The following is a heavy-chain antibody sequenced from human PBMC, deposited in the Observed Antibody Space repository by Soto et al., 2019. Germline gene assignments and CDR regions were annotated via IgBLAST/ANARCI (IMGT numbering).Heavy chain of an antibody. D-gene: IGHD2-8*01. CDR3: AKDRVRTPNGADSFDV. J-gene: IGHJ3*01. V-gene: IGHV1-2*02. CDR2: INPHGGGA. Sequence: QVQLVQSGAEVKKPGASVKVSCKASGYAFGAYYIYWVRQARGQGHEWMGYINPHGGGARYVQEFRDRLTITTDTPKDTAYMELRSLTSDDTAIYYCAKDRVRTPNGADSFDVWGQGTSVTVS. CDR1: GYAFGAYY.